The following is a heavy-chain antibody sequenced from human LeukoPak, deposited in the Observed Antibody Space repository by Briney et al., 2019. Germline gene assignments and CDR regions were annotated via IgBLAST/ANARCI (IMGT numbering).Heavy chain of an antibody. CDR2: INHSGST. V-gene: IGHV4-34*01. D-gene: IGHD5-18*01. CDR3: ARGGRGYLNYYYYGMDV. Sequence: SETLSLTCAVYGGFFSGYYWSWIRQPPGKGLEWIGEINHSGSTNYNPSLKSRVTISVDTSKNQFSLKLSSVTAADTAVYYCARGGRGYLNYYYYGMDVWGQGTTVTVSS. J-gene: IGHJ6*02. CDR1: GGFFSGYY.